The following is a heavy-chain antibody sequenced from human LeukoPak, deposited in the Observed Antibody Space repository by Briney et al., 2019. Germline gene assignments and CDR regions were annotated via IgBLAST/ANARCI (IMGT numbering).Heavy chain of an antibody. CDR2: IYYSETT. D-gene: IGHD3-9*01. CDR3: ARQRADYFYYYVDV. Sequence: SETLSLTCTVSGGSIGTTNYYWGWLRQPPGKGLEWIGSIYYSETTYDNPSLESRVTISIETSKDQFSLKLSSVTAADTAVYYCARQRADYFYYYVDVWGKGTTATVS. J-gene: IGHJ6*03. CDR1: GGSIGTTNYY. V-gene: IGHV4-39*01.